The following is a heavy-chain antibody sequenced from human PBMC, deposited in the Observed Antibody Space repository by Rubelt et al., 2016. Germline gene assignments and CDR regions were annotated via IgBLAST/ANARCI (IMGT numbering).Heavy chain of an antibody. V-gene: IGHV3-23*01. CDR2: IRASGGST. J-gene: IGHJ4*02. Sequence: VRQAPGKGLEWVSSIRASGGSTYYAESVEGRFTIPRDNSKNTRYLRMNSLRVEDTAVYYCARVGGYNGVGGYWGQGTLVTVSS. CDR3: ARVGGYNGVGGY. D-gene: IGHD5-24*01.